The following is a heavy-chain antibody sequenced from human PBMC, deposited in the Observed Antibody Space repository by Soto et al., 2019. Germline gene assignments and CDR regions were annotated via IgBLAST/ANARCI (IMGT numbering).Heavy chain of an antibody. D-gene: IGHD2-21*02. CDR1: YS. J-gene: IGHJ5*02. V-gene: IGHV4-34*01. CDR2: INHSGST. CDR3: ARGRIVVVTAGRNWFDP. Sequence: YSWSWIQQPPGKGLEGIGEINHSGSTNYNPSLKSRVTISVDTSKNQFSLKLSSVTAADTAVYYCARGRIVVVTAGRNWFDPWGHGTLVTVSS.